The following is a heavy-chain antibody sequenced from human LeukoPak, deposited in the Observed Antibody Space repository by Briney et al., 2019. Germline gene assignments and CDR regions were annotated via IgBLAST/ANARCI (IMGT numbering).Heavy chain of an antibody. V-gene: IGHV4-59*08. CDR3: ARQSVQVATIFDF. Sequence: SETLSLTCTVSGGSISNYYWGWIRQAPGKGLEWIGSIYHSGRTYYNPSLKSRVTISVDTSNNQFSLKLSSVTAADTAVYYCARQSVQVATIFDFWGQGTLVTVSS. D-gene: IGHD5-24*01. CDR2: IYHSGRT. J-gene: IGHJ4*02. CDR1: GGSISNYY.